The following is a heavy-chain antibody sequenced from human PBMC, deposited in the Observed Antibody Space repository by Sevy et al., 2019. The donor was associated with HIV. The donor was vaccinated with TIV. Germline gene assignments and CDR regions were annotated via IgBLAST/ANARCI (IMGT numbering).Heavy chain of an antibody. J-gene: IGHJ5*02. CDR2: IYYSGST. V-gene: IGHV4-59*01. CDR3: ARGSTMVRGVIIGFDP. D-gene: IGHD3-10*01. Sequence: SETLSLTYTVSGGSISSYYWSWIRQPPGKGLEWIGYIYYSGSTNYNPSLKSRVTISVDTSKNQFSLKLSSVTAADTAVYYCARGSTMVRGVIIGFDPWGQGTLVTVSS. CDR1: GGSISSYY.